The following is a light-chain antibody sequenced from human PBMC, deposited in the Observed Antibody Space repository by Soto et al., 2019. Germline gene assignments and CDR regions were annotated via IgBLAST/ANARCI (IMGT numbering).Light chain of an antibody. CDR2: GAS. J-gene: IGKJ2*01. V-gene: IGKV3-15*01. CDR1: QSIDNY. Sequence: EIVMTQSPATLSVSPGGTATLSCRASQSIDNYLGWYQQRPGQAPRLLISGASTRATSVSDRVSGSGSGTDFTLTITGLQSEDIAVYYCQQYSQWPYTFVQGTKLEIK. CDR3: QQYSQWPYT.